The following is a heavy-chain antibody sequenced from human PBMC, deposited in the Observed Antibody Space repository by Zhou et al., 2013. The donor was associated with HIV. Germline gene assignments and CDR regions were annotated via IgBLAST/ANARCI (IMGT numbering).Heavy chain of an antibody. CDR1: GYTFTGYY. CDR2: FDPGDGET. CDR3: ATGGNGVLRDALHI. D-gene: IGHD4-17*01. J-gene: IGHJ3*02. Sequence: QVQLVQSGAEVKKPGSSVKVSCKASGYTFTGYYMHWVRQAPGQGLEWMGGFDPGDGETVFGQKFQGRVTMTDDSSTDTTYLELSSLTSEDTAVYYCATGGNGVLRDALHIWGQGTLVTVSS. V-gene: IGHV1-24*01.